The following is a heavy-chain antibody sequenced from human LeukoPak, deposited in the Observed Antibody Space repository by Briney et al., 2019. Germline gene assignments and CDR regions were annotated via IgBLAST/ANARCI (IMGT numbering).Heavy chain of an antibody. CDR1: GDSISSSNCY. CDR2: IYFSGGT. V-gene: IGHV4-39*07. D-gene: IGHD3-10*01. J-gene: IGHJ4*02. Sequence: PSETLSLTCTVSGDSISSSNCYWGWIRQPPGKGLEWIGSIYFSGGTYYNPSLKSRVTMSVDTSKNQFSLNLTSVTAADTAVYYCHMVRGGGYFDYWGQGTLVTVSS. CDR3: HMVRGGGYFDY.